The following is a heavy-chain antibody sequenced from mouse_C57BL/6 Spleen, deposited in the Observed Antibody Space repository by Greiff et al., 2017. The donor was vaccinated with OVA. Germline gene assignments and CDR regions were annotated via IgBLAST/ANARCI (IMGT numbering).Heavy chain of an antibody. V-gene: IGHV5-6*02. CDR1: GFTFSSYG. Sequence: EVILVESGGDLVKPGGSLKLSCAASGFTFSSYGMSWVRQTPDKRLEWAATISSGGSYTYYPDSVKGRFTISRDNAKNTLYLQMSRLKSEDTAMYYCARRYDDYDDGWYVDVWGTGTTVTVSS. J-gene: IGHJ1*03. CDR2: ISSGGSYT. D-gene: IGHD2-4*01. CDR3: ARRYDDYDDGWYVDV.